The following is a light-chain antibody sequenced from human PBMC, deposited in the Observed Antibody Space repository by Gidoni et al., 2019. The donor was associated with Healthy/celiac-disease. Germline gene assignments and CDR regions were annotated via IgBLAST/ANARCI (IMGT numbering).Light chain of an antibody. V-gene: IGKV1-39*01. CDR2: AAS. CDR1: QSISSY. CDR3: QQSYSTPPT. Sequence: DSQMTQSPSSLAASLRDRVTITCRASQSISSYLNWYQQKPGNAPKLLIYAASSLQSGVPSRFSGSGSGTDFTLTISSLQPEDFATYYCQQSYSTPPTFGQGTKVEIK. J-gene: IGKJ1*01.